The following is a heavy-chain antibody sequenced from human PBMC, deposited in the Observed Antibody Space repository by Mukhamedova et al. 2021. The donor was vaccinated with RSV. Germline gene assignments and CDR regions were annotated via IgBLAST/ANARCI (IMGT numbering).Heavy chain of an antibody. CDR3: ARGHCTGSSCPPDYFYFYMDV. V-gene: IGHV1-2*04. D-gene: IGHD2-8*02. J-gene: IGHJ6*03. CDR2: INPKSGVA. Sequence: QAPGQGLEWLGWINPKSGVANYAAKFQGWVTMTRDTSANTVYLDLTSPKSDDTAVYYCARGHCTGSSCPPDYFYFYMDVWGKGTT.